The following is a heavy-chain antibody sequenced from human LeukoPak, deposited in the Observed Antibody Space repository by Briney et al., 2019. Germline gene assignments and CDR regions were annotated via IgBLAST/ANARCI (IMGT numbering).Heavy chain of an antibody. Sequence: PSETLSLTCSVSGGSITNYYWTWMRQPPGKGLECIGYISHIESTNYNPSLKSRLTISVDRSKNQLYLKLTSVPAADTAIYYCARDRLSANAFDMWGQGTVVTVSS. CDR3: ARDRLSANAFDM. J-gene: IGHJ3*02. CDR1: GGSITNYY. V-gene: IGHV4-59*01. D-gene: IGHD2-21*02. CDR2: ISHIEST.